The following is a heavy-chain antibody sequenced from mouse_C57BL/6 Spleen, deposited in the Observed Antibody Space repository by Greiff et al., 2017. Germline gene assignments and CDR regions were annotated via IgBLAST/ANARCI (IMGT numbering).Heavy chain of an antibody. CDR1: GYTFTDYE. D-gene: IGHD2-3*01. V-gene: IGHV1-15*01. CDR2: IDPETGGT. Sequence: VQLQQSGAELVRPGASVTLSCKASGYTFTDYEMHWVKQTPVHGLEWIGAIDPETGGTAYNQKFKGKAILTADKSSSTAYMELRSLTSEDSAVYYCTREGYDGYWGTMDDGGQGTSVTVSS. CDR3: TREGYDGYWGTMDD. J-gene: IGHJ4*01.